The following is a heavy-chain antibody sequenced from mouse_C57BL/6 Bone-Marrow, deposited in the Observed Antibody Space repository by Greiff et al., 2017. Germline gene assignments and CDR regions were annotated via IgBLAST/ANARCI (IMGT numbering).Heavy chain of an antibody. V-gene: IGHV14-4*01. CDR1: GFNITDDY. Sequence: EVQLQQSGAELVRPGASVKLSCTASGFNITDDYMHWVKQRPEQGLEWIGWIDPENGDTESASKFQGKATITADTSYNTAYLQLSSLTSEDTAVYYCTTGYDGDPFDYWGQGTTLTVSS. J-gene: IGHJ2*01. CDR3: TTGYDGDPFDY. D-gene: IGHD2-3*01. CDR2: IDPENGDT.